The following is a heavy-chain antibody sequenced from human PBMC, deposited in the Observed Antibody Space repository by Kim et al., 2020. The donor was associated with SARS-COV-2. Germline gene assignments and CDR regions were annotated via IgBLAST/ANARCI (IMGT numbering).Heavy chain of an antibody. CDR2: IGAAASWT. D-gene: IGHD6-13*01. V-gene: IGHV3-23*01. CDR1: GFTFDTYD. J-gene: IGHJ4*02. CDR3: VKDRTWFSVLFSGVFSGDL. Sequence: GGSLRLSCAASGFTFDTYDMAWARQAPGKGLEWVSVIGAAASWTNYADSVKCRFTISRDKSKNTIYLQMNSLRPEVTGIYYCVKDRTWFSVLFSGVFSGDLWGQGTLVPVSS.